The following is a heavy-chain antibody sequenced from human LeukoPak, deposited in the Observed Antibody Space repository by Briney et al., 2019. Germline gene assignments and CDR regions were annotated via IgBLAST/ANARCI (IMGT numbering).Heavy chain of an antibody. CDR3: ARYLIGWSSAFDI. J-gene: IGHJ3*02. CDR1: GFTVSSNY. CDR2: IYSGGST. V-gene: IGHV3-66*01. D-gene: IGHD6-19*01. Sequence: GGSLRLSCATSGFTVSSNYMSWVRQAPGKGLEWVSVIYSGGSTYYADSVKGRFTISRDNSKNTLFLQMNNLRVEDTAVYYCARYLIGWSSAFDIWGQGTMVTVSS.